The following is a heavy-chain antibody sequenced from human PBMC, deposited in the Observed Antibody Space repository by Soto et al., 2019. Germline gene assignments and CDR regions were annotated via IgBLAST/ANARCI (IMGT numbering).Heavy chain of an antibody. CDR2: VYTTGNT. CDR1: GDSFSGYY. CDR3: AREARETVGDGYWCDP. J-gene: IGHJ5*02. V-gene: IGHV4-4*07. Sequence: QVQLQESGPGLVKPSETLSLTCSVSGDSFSGYYWSWIRQPAGKGLEWIGRVYTTGNTDYNPSLKSRVTVSVDTSKSQFSLKLSSVTAADTAVYYCAREARETVGDGYWCDPWGQGTQVTVSS. D-gene: IGHD2-21*02.